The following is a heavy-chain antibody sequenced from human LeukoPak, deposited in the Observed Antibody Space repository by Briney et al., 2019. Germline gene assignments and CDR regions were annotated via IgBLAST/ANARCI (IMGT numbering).Heavy chain of an antibody. CDR2: IRYDGSDQ. J-gene: IGHJ4*02. D-gene: IGHD2-15*01. V-gene: IGHV3-30*02. CDR3: ARYEYFDL. Sequence: PGGSLRLSCAASGFTFSSYVMHWVRQAPGKGLEWVAFIRYDGSDQYYADSVKGRFTISRDNSKNTLSLHLNSLRSEDTAVYYCARYEYFDLWGQGTLVIVSS. CDR1: GFTFSSYV.